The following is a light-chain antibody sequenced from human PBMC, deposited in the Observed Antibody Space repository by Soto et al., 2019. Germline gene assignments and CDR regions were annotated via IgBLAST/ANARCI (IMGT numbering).Light chain of an antibody. CDR2: ATS. V-gene: IGKV1-9*01. J-gene: IGKJ5*01. CDR3: QQFKSSPIT. CDR1: QVISSY. Sequence: DVHLTQTPSVLSASVGYRVTITCRASQVISSYFEWYQQKPGKAPKLLIYATSTLQSGVPSRCRGSGSRTEFTLTISSLQPEDFATYYCQQFKSSPITFGQGTRLEIK.